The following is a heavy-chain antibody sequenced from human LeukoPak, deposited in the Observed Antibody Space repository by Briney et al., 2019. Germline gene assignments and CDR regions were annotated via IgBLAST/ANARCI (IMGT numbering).Heavy chain of an antibody. J-gene: IGHJ5*02. Sequence: PSETLSLTCTVSGGSISSYYWSWIRQPVGKGLESIGRIHTSGITNYNPSLKSRVTMSVDTSTNQFSLTLNSVTAADTAVYYCARVRGVCGGDCEGWFDPWGQGTLVTVSS. CDR1: GGSISSYY. V-gene: IGHV4-4*07. D-gene: IGHD2-21*02. CDR2: IHTSGIT. CDR3: ARVRGVCGGDCEGWFDP.